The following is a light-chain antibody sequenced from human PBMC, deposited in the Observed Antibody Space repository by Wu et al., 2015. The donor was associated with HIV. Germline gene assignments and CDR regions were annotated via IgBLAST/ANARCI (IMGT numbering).Light chain of an antibody. CDR1: GSISGL. V-gene: IGKV1-5*03. CDR3: QQYNASPWT. Sequence: DIQMTQSPSSLSASVGDKVTITCRASGSISGLLAWYQQKPGKAPKLLIYQSSNLETGIPSRFTGSTSGSDFILTINPLQPDDFATYFCQQYNASPWTFGQGTKVDIK. CDR2: QSS. J-gene: IGKJ1*01.